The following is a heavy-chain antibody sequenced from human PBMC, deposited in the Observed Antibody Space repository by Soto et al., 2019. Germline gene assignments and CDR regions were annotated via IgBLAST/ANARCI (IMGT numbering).Heavy chain of an antibody. J-gene: IGHJ6*02. Sequence: SVKVSCKASGYSFADYYMHWVRQAPGQGLEWMGWINPDSGGTNYAQKFQGRVTMTRDSSITTAYMELTGLRSDDTAVYYCARDQMTTVTINDYYGMDVWGQGTTVTVSS. CDR3: ARDQMTTVTINDYYGMDV. V-gene: IGHV1-2*02. CDR2: INPDSGGT. CDR1: GYSFADYY. D-gene: IGHD4-17*01.